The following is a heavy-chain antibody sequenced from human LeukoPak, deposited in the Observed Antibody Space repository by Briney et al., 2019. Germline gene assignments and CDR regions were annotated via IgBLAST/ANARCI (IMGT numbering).Heavy chain of an antibody. V-gene: IGHV1-24*01. D-gene: IGHD3-10*01. Sequence: GASVKVSCKVSGYTLTELSMHWVRQAPGKGLEWMGGFDPEDGETIYAQKFQGRVTMTEDTSTDTAYMELSSLRSEDTAVYYCATGLPILLWFGESRPYFDYWGQGTLVTVSS. CDR3: ATGLPILLWFGESRPYFDY. CDR2: FDPEDGET. J-gene: IGHJ4*02. CDR1: GYTLTELS.